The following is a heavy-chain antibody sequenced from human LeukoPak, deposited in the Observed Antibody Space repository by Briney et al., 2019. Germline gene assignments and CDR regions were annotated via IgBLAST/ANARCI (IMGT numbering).Heavy chain of an antibody. V-gene: IGHV3-11*04. D-gene: IGHD5-18*01. J-gene: IGHJ4*02. CDR1: GFTFSDYY. CDR2: ISSSGSTI. CDR3: ARDREQPVDTAMVEFFDY. Sequence: GGSLRLSCAASGFTFSDYYMSWIRQAPGKGLEWVSYISSSGSTIYYADSVKGRFTISRDNAKNTLYLQMNSLGAEDTAVYYCARDREQPVDTAMVEFFDYWGQGTLVTVSS.